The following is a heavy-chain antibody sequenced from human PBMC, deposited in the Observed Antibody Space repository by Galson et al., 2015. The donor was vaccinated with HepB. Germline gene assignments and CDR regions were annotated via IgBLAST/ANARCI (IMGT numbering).Heavy chain of an antibody. Sequence: PALVKPTQTLTLTRTFSGFSLSSTGVGVGWIRQPPGKALEWLAVIYWDDDDRYSPSLKSRLKITKDTSKNQVVLTMTNMDPVDTATYYCAHVMITFGGVIGPDAFDIWGQGTMVTVSS. CDR1: GFSLSSTGVG. CDR2: IYWDDDD. J-gene: IGHJ3*02. D-gene: IGHD3-16*02. CDR3: AHVMITFGGVIGPDAFDI. V-gene: IGHV2-5*02.